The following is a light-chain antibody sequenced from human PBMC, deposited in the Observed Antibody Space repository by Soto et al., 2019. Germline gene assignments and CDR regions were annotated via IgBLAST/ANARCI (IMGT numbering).Light chain of an antibody. Sequence: IQMTQSPSTLSASVGDIVTIAFRASQSIGRFLAWYQHQPGKAPKLLIYDASTLESGVPSRFSGTGSGTEFTFSITSLQPEDFGTYYCQQCYMGWTFGQGTKVDIK. J-gene: IGKJ1*01. V-gene: IGKV1-5*01. CDR1: QSIGRF. CDR3: QQCYMGWT. CDR2: DAS.